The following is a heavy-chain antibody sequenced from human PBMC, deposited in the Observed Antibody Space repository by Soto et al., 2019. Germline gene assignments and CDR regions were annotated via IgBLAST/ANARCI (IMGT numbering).Heavy chain of an antibody. J-gene: IGHJ4*02. CDR2: ISANGERA. Sequence: EVHLLESGGGLVPPGGSLRLSCAASGFSLSNFALSWVRQAPGKGLEWVSVISANGERATYADSVKGRFTISRDNSKNELYLEMSSLRADDTATYYCAKDRVALAGMGFFDSWGQGTLVIVSS. D-gene: IGHD6-19*01. CDR3: AKDRVALAGMGFFDS. CDR1: GFSLSNFA. V-gene: IGHV3-23*01.